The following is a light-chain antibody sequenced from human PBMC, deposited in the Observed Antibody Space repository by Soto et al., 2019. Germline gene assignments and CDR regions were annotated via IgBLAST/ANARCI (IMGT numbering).Light chain of an antibody. Sequence: EIVLTQSPGTLSLSPGKRATLSCRASQSVNNNYLAWYQQKPGQAPRLVIYGASSRAAGIPDRFSASGSGTDFTLTISRLEPEDFAVYFCQQYAVSPLTFGQGTKVDIK. J-gene: IGKJ1*01. CDR3: QQYAVSPLT. V-gene: IGKV3-20*01. CDR2: GAS. CDR1: QSVNNNY.